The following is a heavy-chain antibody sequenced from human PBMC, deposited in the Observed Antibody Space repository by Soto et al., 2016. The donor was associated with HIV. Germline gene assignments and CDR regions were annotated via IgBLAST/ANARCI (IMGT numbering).Heavy chain of an antibody. V-gene: IGHV1-69*12. J-gene: IGHJ4*02. CDR2: VIPMFDTAP. D-gene: IGHD3-10*01. CDR1: GGTFSMAD. CDR3: VRGQHNYYGSGSYWDY. Sequence: QVQLVQSGAEVKKPGSSVKVSCKASGGTFSMADISWVRQAPGQGLEWMGGVIPMFDTAPKYAQKLQGRFTISADESTRTAYMELSSLRSEDTATYYCVRGQHNYYGSGSYWDYWGQGTLLTVSA.